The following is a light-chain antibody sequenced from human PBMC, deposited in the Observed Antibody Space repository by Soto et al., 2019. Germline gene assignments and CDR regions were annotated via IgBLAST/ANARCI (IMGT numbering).Light chain of an antibody. CDR1: EDISSY. V-gene: IGKV1-9*01. CDR3: QQFKNYPIT. J-gene: IGKJ5*01. Sequence: IQWTQSPSSLSASVGDRVTFTGRASEDISSYLVWYQQKPGAAPKLLIYAASALHSGVPSRFSGSGSGTDFTLTISSLHPEDFAVYFCQQFKNYPITFGQGTRLEIK. CDR2: AAS.